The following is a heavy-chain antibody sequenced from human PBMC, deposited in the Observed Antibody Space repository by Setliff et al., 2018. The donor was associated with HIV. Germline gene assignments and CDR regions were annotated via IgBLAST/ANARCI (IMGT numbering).Heavy chain of an antibody. J-gene: IGHJ3*02. D-gene: IGHD1-7*01. CDR3: AADPQTGTTSYDAFDI. CDR1: GFTFTNSA. V-gene: IGHV1-58*01. CDR2: IVVGSGNT. Sequence: ASVKVSCKASGFTFTNSAVQWVRQARGQRLEWIGWIVVGSGNTDYAQKFQERVTITRDMSTSRAYMELSGLRTEDTAVYYCAADPQTGTTSYDAFDIWGQGTVVTVSS.